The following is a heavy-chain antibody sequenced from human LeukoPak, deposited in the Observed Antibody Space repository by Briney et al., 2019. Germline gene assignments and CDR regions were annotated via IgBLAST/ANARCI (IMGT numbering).Heavy chain of an antibody. D-gene: IGHD3-22*01. J-gene: IGHJ4*02. CDR2: ISSGGST. V-gene: IGHV4-39*01. CDR3: ARRSYDGSGYYYVDY. Sequence: PSETLSLTCTVSGGSISSSGYYWGWIRQPPGKGLEWIGSISSGGSTHYIPSLKSRVAISVDTPKNQFSLKLGSVTAADTAVYYCARRSYDGSGYYYVDYWGQGTLVTVSS. CDR1: GGSISSSGYY.